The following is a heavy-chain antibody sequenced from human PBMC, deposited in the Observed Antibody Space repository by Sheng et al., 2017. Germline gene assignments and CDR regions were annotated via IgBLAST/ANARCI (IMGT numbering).Heavy chain of an antibody. J-gene: IGHJ4*02. CDR3: ARAVSGDTVRAYYFDY. Sequence: QVQLQESGPGLVKPAETLSLTCSVSDYSISSGYYWGWIRQPPGKGLEWIGSISHSGNTYYNSSLRSRLTISIDTSKNQFSLNLISVTATDTAVYYCARAVSGDTVRAYYFDYWGQGTLVTVSS. V-gene: IGHV4-38-2*02. D-gene: IGHD1-26*01. CDR1: DYSISSGYY. CDR2: ISHSGNT.